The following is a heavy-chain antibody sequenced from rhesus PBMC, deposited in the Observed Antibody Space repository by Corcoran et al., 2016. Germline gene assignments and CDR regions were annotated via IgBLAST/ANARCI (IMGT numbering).Heavy chain of an antibody. D-gene: IGHD6-13*01. CDR1: GGSLSSRYYY. CDR2: ISYSGST. Sequence: QVQLQESGSGLVKPSETLSLTCAVSGGSLSSRYYYWIWIRQAPGKGLEWIGYISYSGSTSYNPSLKSRVTISTDTSKNQFSLMMSSVTAADTAVYYCAREAVAAGAFDYWGQGVLVTVSS. J-gene: IGHJ4*01. V-gene: IGHV4-122*02. CDR3: AREAVAAGAFDY.